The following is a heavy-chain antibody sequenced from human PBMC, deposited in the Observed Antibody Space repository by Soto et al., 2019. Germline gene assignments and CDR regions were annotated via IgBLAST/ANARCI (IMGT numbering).Heavy chain of an antibody. CDR1: GGSFSGYY. Sequence: SETLSLTCAVYGGSFSGYYWSWIRQPPGKGLEWIGEINHSGSTNYNPSLKSRVTISVDTSKNQFSLKLSSVTAAETAVYYCARGSIAAAGTDYWGQGTLVTVSS. CDR3: ARGSIAAAGTDY. D-gene: IGHD6-13*01. CDR2: INHSGST. V-gene: IGHV4-34*01. J-gene: IGHJ4*02.